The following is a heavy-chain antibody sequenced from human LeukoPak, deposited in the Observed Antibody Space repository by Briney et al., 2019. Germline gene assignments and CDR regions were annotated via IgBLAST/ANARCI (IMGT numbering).Heavy chain of an antibody. CDR2: ISGYNGNT. CDR1: GYTFTSYG. D-gene: IGHD2-15*01. J-gene: IGHJ4*02. V-gene: IGHV1-18*01. Sequence: ASVKVSCKTSGYTFTSYGISWVRQAPGQGLEWMGWISGYNGNTNYAQKFQGRVTMTTDTSTSTAYMELRSLRSDDTAVYYCARGKGTPPTFDYWGQGTLVTVSS. CDR3: ARGKGTPPTFDY.